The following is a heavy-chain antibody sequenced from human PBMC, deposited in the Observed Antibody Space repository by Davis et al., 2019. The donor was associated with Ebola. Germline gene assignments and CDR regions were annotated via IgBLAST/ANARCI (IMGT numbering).Heavy chain of an antibody. D-gene: IGHD3-22*01. V-gene: IGHV3-30*18. CDR2: ISYDGSKT. Sequence: PGGSLRLSCAASGFTFSIYGMHWISHAPGKGLEWVAFISYDGSKTFYADSVKGRFTISRDNSKNTMYLQMSSLRSEDTGVFYCAKENTSGWPGRHGMDVWGQGTTVTVSS. J-gene: IGHJ6*02. CDR3: AKENTSGWPGRHGMDV. CDR1: GFTFSIYG.